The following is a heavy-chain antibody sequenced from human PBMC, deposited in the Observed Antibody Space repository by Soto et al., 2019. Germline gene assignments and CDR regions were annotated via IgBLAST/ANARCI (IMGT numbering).Heavy chain of an antibody. CDR2: IVVGSGNT. CDR1: GFTFTSSA. Sequence: VKVSCKASGFTFTSSAVQWVRQARGQRLEWIGLIVVGSGNTNYAQKFQERVTITRDMSTSTAYMELSSLRSEDTAVYYCAADRRDDFWSGYRVNYYYGMDVWGQGTTVTVSS. D-gene: IGHD3-3*01. J-gene: IGHJ6*02. CDR3: AADRRDDFWSGYRVNYYYGMDV. V-gene: IGHV1-58*01.